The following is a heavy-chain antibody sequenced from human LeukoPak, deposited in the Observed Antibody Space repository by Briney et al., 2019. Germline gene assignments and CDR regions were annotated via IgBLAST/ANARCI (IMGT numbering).Heavy chain of an antibody. J-gene: IGHJ4*02. V-gene: IGHV3-53*01. CDR2: IYSGGST. CDR3: AKDGGKHYYDSSPKYYFDY. D-gene: IGHD3-22*01. CDR1: GFTVSSNY. Sequence: GGSLRLSCAASGFTVSSNYMSWVRQAPGKGLEWVSVIYSGGSTYYADSVKGRFTISRDNSKNTLYLQMNSLRAEDTAVYYCAKDGGKHYYDSSPKYYFDYWGQGTLVTVSS.